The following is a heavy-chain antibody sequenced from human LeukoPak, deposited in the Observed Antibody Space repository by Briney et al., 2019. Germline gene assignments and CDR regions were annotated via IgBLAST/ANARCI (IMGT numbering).Heavy chain of an antibody. Sequence: GRSLRLSCAASGFTFSSYAMHWVRQAPGKGLEWVAVISYDGSNKYYADSVKGRFTISRDNSKNTLYLQMNSLRAEDTAVYYCASQNWSDYWGQGTLVTVSS. CDR2: ISYDGSNK. J-gene: IGHJ4*02. CDR3: ASQNWSDY. D-gene: IGHD1-1*01. CDR1: GFTFSSYA. V-gene: IGHV3-30*07.